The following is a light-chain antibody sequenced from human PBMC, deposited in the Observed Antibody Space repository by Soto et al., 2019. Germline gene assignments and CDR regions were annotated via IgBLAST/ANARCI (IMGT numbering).Light chain of an antibody. CDR2: GAS. Sequence: EIVMTQSPATLSASPGERSTLACRASQSVRSNLAWYQQKPGQAPRLLIYGASTRATGIPARFSGSGSGTEFTLSTGSLQSEDFAVYYCQQYNDWPPTFGQGTKVDIK. V-gene: IGKV3-15*01. J-gene: IGKJ1*01. CDR3: QQYNDWPPT. CDR1: QSVRSN.